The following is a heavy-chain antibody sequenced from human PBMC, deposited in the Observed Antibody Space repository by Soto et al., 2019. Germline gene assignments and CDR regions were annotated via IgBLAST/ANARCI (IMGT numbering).Heavy chain of an antibody. Sequence: GXSVKVSCNAAGYPFTGYYMHWGRQAPGQGLEWMGWINPNSGGTNYAQKFQGRVTMTRDTSISTAYMELSRLRSDDTAVYYCATRLAARTYRSSWTGGPFDYWGQGTLVTVSS. D-gene: IGHD6-13*01. CDR3: ATRLAARTYRSSWTGGPFDY. J-gene: IGHJ4*02. V-gene: IGHV1-2*02. CDR2: INPNSGGT. CDR1: GYPFTGYY.